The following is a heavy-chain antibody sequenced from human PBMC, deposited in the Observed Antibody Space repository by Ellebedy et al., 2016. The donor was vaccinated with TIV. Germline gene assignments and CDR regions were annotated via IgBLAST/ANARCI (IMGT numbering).Heavy chain of an antibody. CDR1: GYTFSAYY. CDR3: ARGSVYDSSGYYYGGRSDA. CDR2: INLSDGST. V-gene: IGHV1-46*01. J-gene: IGHJ5*02. Sequence: AASVKVSCKASGYTFSAYYMHWVRQAPGQDLEWMGRINLSDGSTSYAQKFQGRVTMTRDTSTSTVYMELSSLRSEDTAVYSCARGSVYDSSGYYYGGRSDAWGQGSLVTVSS. D-gene: IGHD3-22*01.